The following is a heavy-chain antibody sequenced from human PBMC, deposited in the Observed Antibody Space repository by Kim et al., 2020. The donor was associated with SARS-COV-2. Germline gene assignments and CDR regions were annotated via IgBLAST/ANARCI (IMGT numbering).Heavy chain of an antibody. Sequence: ASVKVSCEASGLTFTDYYIHWVRQAPGQGLEWMGWINPNTGGTKYAQKFQDRVTMTRDTSISTAYMELRRLRSDDTAVYYCARVAPYSASWYSGFDPWGQGTLVTVSS. J-gene: IGHJ5*02. CDR3: ARVAPYSASWYSGFDP. V-gene: IGHV1-2*02. CDR1: GLTFTDYY. CDR2: INPNTGGT. D-gene: IGHD6-13*01.